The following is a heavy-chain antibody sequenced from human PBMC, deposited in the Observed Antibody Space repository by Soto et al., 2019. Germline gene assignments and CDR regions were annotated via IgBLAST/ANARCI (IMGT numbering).Heavy chain of an antibody. CDR1: GFIFSSYS. V-gene: IGHV3-21*01. CDR3: ARDGGRLYRGDHYFDY. D-gene: IGHD3-10*01. J-gene: IGHJ4*02. Sequence: GGSLRLSCAASGFIFSSYSMSWVRQAPGKGLEWVSLITSSNSYIYYGDSVKGRFTISRDNAKKSLYLQMNSLRAEDTAVYYCARDGGRLYRGDHYFDYWGLGTLVTVPS. CDR2: ITSSNSYI.